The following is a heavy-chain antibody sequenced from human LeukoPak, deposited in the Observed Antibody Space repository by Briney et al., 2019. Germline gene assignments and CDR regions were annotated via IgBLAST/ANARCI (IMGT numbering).Heavy chain of an antibody. Sequence: SETLSLTCTVSGGSISSYYWSWIRQPPGKGLEWIGYICYSGSTNYNPSLKSRVTISVDTSKNQFSLKLSSVTAADTAVYYCARHMCSGGSCYFFDYWGQGTLVTVSS. J-gene: IGHJ4*02. CDR2: ICYSGST. CDR3: ARHMCSGGSCYFFDY. CDR1: GGSISSYY. D-gene: IGHD2-15*01. V-gene: IGHV4-59*08.